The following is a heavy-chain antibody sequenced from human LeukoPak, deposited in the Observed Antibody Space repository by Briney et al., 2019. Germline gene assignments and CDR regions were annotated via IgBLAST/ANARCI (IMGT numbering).Heavy chain of an antibody. CDR1: GYTFTGYY. CDR2: INPNSGGT. J-gene: IGHJ5*02. CDR3: AREGVVPAAIEFDP. V-gene: IGHV1-2*02. D-gene: IGHD2-2*02. Sequence: GASVKVSCKASGYTFTGYYMHWVRQAPGQGLEWMGWINPNSGGTNYAQKFQGRVTMTRDTSISTAYMEPSRLRSDDTAVYYCAREGVVPAAIEFDPWGQGTLVTVSS.